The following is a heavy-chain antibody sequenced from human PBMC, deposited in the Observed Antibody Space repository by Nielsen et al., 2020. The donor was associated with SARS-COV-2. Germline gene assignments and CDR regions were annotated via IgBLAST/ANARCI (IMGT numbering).Heavy chain of an antibody. CDR1: GGSISSGGYY. V-gene: IGHV4-31*03. Sequence: SETLSLTCTVSGGSISSGGYYWSWIRQHPGNGLEWLGNIYYTGNTNYNPSLKSRVSISIDPSKNQFSLRLSSVTAADTAVYYCARDQWGLFGPWGQGTLVTVSS. D-gene: IGHD1-26*01. J-gene: IGHJ5*02. CDR2: IYYTGNT. CDR3: ARDQWGLFGP.